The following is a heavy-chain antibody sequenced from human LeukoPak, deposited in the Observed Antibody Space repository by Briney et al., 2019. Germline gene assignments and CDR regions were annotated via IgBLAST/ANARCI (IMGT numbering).Heavy chain of an antibody. J-gene: IGHJ4*02. CDR2: ISSDGSNK. CDR3: ARDQGYSYGHSFDY. Sequence: PGGSLRLSCAASGFTYSSHNMPWVRQAPGKGLEWVALISSDGSNKYYADSMKGRFTISRDNSKNTLYLQMNSLRAEDTAVYYCARDQGYSYGHSFDYWGQGTLVTVSS. CDR1: GFTYSSHN. V-gene: IGHV3-30-3*01. D-gene: IGHD5-18*01.